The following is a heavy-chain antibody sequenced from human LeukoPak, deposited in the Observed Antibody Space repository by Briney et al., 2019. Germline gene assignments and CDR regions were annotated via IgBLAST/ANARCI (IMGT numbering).Heavy chain of an antibody. CDR1: GFTFDDYA. Sequence: PGGSLRLSCAASGFTFDDYAMHWVRQAPGKGLEWVSGISWNSGSIGYADSVKGRFTISRDNSRNSLFLQMNSLTTEDTAFYYCAKDYSSSGPFDYWGQGALVTVSS. J-gene: IGHJ4*02. CDR3: AKDYSSSGPFDY. D-gene: IGHD6-13*01. CDR2: ISWNSGSI. V-gene: IGHV3-9*01.